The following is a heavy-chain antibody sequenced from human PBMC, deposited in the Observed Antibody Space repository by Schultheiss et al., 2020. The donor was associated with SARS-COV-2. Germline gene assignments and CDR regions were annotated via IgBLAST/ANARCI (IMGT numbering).Heavy chain of an antibody. Sequence: GGSLRLSCAASGFTFSDYYMSWIRQAPGKGLEWVSYISSSSSYTNYADSVKGRFTISRDNAKNSLYLQMNSLRAEDTAVYYCAGEGCSGGSCNEEFLGELDDWGQGTLVTVSS. CDR1: GFTFSDYY. CDR2: ISSSSSYT. J-gene: IGHJ4*02. D-gene: IGHD2-15*01. V-gene: IGHV3-11*06. CDR3: AGEGCSGGSCNEEFLGELDD.